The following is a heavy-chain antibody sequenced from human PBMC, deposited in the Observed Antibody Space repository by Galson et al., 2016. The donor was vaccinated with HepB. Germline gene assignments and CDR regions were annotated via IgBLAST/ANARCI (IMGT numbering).Heavy chain of an antibody. CDR1: GFTFSSYW. CDR3: ARDLTPPGDYYYDAFDI. CDR2: INQDGNKK. J-gene: IGHJ3*02. V-gene: IGHV3-7*03. Sequence: LRLSCAASGFTFSSYWMTWVRQAPGKGLEWVANINQDGNKKYYVDSVQGRFTISRDNAKNSLYLQMDSLRAEDTAVYYCARDLTPPGDYYYDAFDIWGQGTMVTVSS. D-gene: IGHD3-10*01.